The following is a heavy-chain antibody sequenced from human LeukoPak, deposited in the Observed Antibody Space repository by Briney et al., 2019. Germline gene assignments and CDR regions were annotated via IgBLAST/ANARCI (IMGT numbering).Heavy chain of an antibody. CDR3: AKIAGGGATSY. J-gene: IGHJ4*02. D-gene: IGHD1-26*01. CDR2: ISSSSSYI. Sequence: GGSLRLSCAASGFTFSSYSMNWVRQAPGKGLEWVSSISSSSSYIYYADSVKGRFTISRDNAKNSLYLQMSSLRAEDTAVYHCAKIAGGGATSYWGQGTLVTVSS. CDR1: GFTFSSYS. V-gene: IGHV3-21*04.